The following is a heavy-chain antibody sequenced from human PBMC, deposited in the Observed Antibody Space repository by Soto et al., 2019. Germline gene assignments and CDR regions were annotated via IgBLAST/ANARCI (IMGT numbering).Heavy chain of an antibody. CDR1: GGSFSGYY. CDR2: INHSGST. CDR3: ARLVGNSWLDS. J-gene: IGHJ5*01. D-gene: IGHD2-2*01. V-gene: IGHV4-34*01. Sequence: PSETLSLTCAVYGGSFSGYYWSWIRQPPGKGLEWIGEINHSGSTNYNPSLKSRITINPDTSNNQFSLQLNSVTPDDTAVYYCARLVGNSWLDSWGQGTLVTVSS.